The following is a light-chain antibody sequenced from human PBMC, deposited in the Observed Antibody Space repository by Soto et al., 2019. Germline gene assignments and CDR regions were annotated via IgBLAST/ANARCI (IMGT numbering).Light chain of an antibody. V-gene: IGKV1-5*01. J-gene: IGKJ2*01. CDR2: DAS. CDR3: QHYNGYPYT. CDR1: QSIDNW. Sequence: DIQRTRSPSALSASIVDRVTITCRASQSIDNWLAWYQQKPGKAPQLLIYDASRVKTGVPSRFTASGSGTEFTLTINTMQADDSANYFCQHYNGYPYTLGPGTKVDIK.